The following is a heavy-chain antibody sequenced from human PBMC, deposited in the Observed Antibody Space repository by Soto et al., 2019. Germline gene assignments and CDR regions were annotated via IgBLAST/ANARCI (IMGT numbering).Heavy chain of an antibody. CDR1: GYTFSRFG. D-gene: IGHD1-20*01. J-gene: IGHJ4*02. V-gene: IGHV1-18*01. CDR3: ARGDSITDEN. Sequence: GASVKVSCKAAGYTFSRFGINCVRQAPGQGLEWMGWTSANTGNTNYAQKFQGRVTMTIDTSTTTAFMELRSLRSDDTAVYYCARGDSITDENWGQGSLVTFSS. CDR2: TSANTGNT.